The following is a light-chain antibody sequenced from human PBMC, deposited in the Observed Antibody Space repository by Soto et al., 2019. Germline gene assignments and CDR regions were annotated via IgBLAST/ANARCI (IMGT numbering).Light chain of an antibody. CDR2: ENN. Sequence: QSVLTQPPSVSAAPGQKVTISCSGSSSNIGNNYVSWYQQLPGTAPKLLIYENNKRPSGIPDRFSGSKSGTSATLGITGLQTGDEADYYCGTWDSSLSAVVFGGGTKRPS. J-gene: IGLJ2*01. CDR1: SSNIGNNY. V-gene: IGLV1-51*02. CDR3: GTWDSSLSAVV.